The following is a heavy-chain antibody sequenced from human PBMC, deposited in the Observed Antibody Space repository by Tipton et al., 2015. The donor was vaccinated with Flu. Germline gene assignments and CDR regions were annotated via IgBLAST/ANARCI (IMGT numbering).Heavy chain of an antibody. Sequence: TLSLTCTVSGGSIGSYYWNWIRQPPGKGLEWIGYIYNSQYTKYNPSLKSRVTISVDTSKKQFSLQVRSVTAADTAVYYCARDPSLGMPDYFDLWGPGTLVTASS. J-gene: IGHJ4*02. CDR2: IYNSQYT. V-gene: IGHV4-59*12. CDR1: GGSIGSYY. CDR3: ARDPSLGMPDYFDL. D-gene: IGHD2-2*01.